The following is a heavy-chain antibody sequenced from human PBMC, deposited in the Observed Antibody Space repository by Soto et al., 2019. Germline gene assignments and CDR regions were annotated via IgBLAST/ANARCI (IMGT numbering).Heavy chain of an antibody. CDR1: GFTFSSYS. CDR3: ARDLTSSFYGSGSYNSYYGMDV. Sequence: GGSLRLSCAASGFTFSSYSMNWVRQAPGKGLEWVSYISSSSSTIYYADSVKGRFTISRDNAKNSLYLQMNSLRDEDTAVYYCARDLTSSFYGSGSYNSYYGMDVWGQGTTVTVSS. CDR2: ISSSSSTI. D-gene: IGHD3-10*01. J-gene: IGHJ6*02. V-gene: IGHV3-48*02.